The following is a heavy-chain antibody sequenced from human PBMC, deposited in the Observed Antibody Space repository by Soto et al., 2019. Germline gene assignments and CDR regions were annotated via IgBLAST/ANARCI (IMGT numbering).Heavy chain of an antibody. CDR2: IIPIFGTA. J-gene: IGHJ4*02. V-gene: IGHV1-69*13. D-gene: IGHD5-18*01. Sequence: SVKVSCKASGGTFSSYAISWVRQAPGQGLEWMGGIIPIFGTANYAQKFQGRVTITADESTSTAYMELSSLRSEDTAVYYCASSVDTAMGFDYWGQGTLVTVSS. CDR1: GGTFSSYA. CDR3: ASSVDTAMGFDY.